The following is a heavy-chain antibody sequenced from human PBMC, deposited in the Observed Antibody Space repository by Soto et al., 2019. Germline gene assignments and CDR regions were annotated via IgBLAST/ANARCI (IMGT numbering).Heavy chain of an antibody. V-gene: IGHV3-66*01. CDR3: ARARADCSGGSCYSRGGMDV. CDR2: IYSGGST. J-gene: IGHJ6*02. D-gene: IGHD2-15*01. CDR1: GCTVSSNY. Sequence: GVSLRLSCAASGCTVSSNYMILIRQAPGKGLEWVSVIYSGGSTYYADSVKGRFTISRDNSKNTLYLQMNSLRAEDTAVYYCARARADCSGGSCYSRGGMDVWGQGTTVTVSS.